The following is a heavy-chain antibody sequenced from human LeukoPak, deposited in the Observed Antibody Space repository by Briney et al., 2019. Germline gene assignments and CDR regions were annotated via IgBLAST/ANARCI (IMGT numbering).Heavy chain of an antibody. CDR1: GYTFTSYA. J-gene: IGHJ5*02. CDR2: INAGNGNT. V-gene: IGHV1-3*01. D-gene: IGHD2-8*01. CDR3: ARVYYAGWFDP. Sequence: GASVKASCKASGYTFTSYAMHWGRQAPGQRLEWMGWINAGNGNTKYSQKFQGRVTITRDTSASTAYMELSSLRSEDTAVYYCARVYYAGWFDPWGQGTLVTVSS.